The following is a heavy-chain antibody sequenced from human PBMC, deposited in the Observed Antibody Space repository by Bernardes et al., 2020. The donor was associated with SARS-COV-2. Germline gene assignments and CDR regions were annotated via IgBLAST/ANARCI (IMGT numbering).Heavy chain of an antibody. CDR1: GFTFSSYD. Sequence: GRPLRLSCAASGFTFSSYDTHWVRQAPGNGLEWVSAIGTVGDTYYQGSAKGGLTIFKENAKKSSYLQMNSLRAEDTAVYYCARVLRYSSSWGGLYYYYSMDGWGQGTTVTVAS. V-gene: IGHV3-13*01. CDR2: IGTVGDT. CDR3: ARVLRYSSSWGGLYYYYSMDG. D-gene: IGHD6-13*01. J-gene: IGHJ6*02.